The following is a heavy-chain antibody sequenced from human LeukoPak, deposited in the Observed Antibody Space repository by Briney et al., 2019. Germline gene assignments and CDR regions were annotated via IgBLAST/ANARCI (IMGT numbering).Heavy chain of an antibody. CDR3: ARGLTIYDILTAYYTFPYFDY. V-gene: IGHV4-59*01. D-gene: IGHD3-9*01. J-gene: IGHJ4*02. Sequence: SETLSLTCSVSGSSMSSYYWSWIRQPPGKGLEWIGYIYYSGSTNYNPSLKSRVTISVDTSKNQFSLNLSSVTAADTAVYYCARGLTIYDILTAYYTFPYFDYWGQGTLVTVSS. CDR1: GSSMSSYY. CDR2: IYYSGST.